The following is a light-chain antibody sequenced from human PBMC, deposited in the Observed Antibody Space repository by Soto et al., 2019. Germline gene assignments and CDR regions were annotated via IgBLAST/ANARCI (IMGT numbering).Light chain of an antibody. Sequence: QSALTQPASVSGSPGQSITISCTGTSSDVGGYNYVSWYQQHPGKAPKLMIYDVSNRTSGVSNRFSGSKSSNATSLTISGPQAEDEDDYYCSSYTSSSTLGVFGGGTKLTVL. J-gene: IGLJ2*01. CDR2: DVS. CDR1: SSDVGGYNY. CDR3: SSYTSSSTLGV. V-gene: IGLV2-14*01.